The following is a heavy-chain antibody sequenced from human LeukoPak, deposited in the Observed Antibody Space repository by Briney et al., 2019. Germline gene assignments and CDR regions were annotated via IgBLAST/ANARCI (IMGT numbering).Heavy chain of an antibody. Sequence: GRSLRLSCAASGFTFSSYAMTWVRQAPGKGLEWVSAISASGGSTYYADSVKGRFTISRDNSKNTLYLQMNSLRAEDTAVYYCAKDSSMLRGPIAIYYFDFWGQGTLVTVSS. CDR1: GFTFSSYA. V-gene: IGHV3-23*01. J-gene: IGHJ4*02. CDR3: AKDSSMLRGPIAIYYFDF. D-gene: IGHD3-10*01. CDR2: ISASGGST.